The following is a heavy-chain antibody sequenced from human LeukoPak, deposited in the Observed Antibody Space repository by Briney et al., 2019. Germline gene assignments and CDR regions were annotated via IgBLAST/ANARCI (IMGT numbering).Heavy chain of an antibody. V-gene: IGHV1-18*01. Sequence: ASVKVSCKASGYTFSSYHIAWVRQAPGQGLEWMGWIRGYNGDTNYAQNFQGRVTMTTDTSTSTAYMELRSLRSDDTAVYYCARDRRRDGYNYYFDYWGQGTLVTVSS. CDR2: IRGYNGDT. J-gene: IGHJ4*02. CDR1: GYTFSSYH. D-gene: IGHD5-24*01. CDR3: ARDRRRDGYNYYFDY.